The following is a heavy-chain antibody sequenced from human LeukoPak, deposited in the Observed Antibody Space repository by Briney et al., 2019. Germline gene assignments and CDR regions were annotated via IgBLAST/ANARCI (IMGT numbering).Heavy chain of an antibody. Sequence: PSETLSLTCTVSGVSTNTYYYWSWIRQPPGKGLEWIGYADYSGRSKYNPSLKSRVTISVDTSKNQFSLKLSSVTAADTAVYYCARHADILTGPRYWYFDLWGRGTLVTVSS. D-gene: IGHD3-9*01. CDR1: GVSTNTYYY. CDR2: ADYSGRS. CDR3: ARHADILTGPRYWYFDL. J-gene: IGHJ2*01. V-gene: IGHV4-59*08.